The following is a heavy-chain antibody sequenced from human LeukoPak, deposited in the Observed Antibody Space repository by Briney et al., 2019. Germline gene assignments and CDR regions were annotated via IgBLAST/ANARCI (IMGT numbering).Heavy chain of an antibody. CDR1: GYTFTSYY. CDR2: INPSGGSR. CDR3: ARSYDSSGYYYFNLDY. V-gene: IGHV1-46*01. Sequence: GASVKVSCKASGYTFTSYYMHWVRQAPGQGLEWMGIINPSGGSRSYAQKFQGRVTMTRDTSTSTVYMELSSLRSEDTAVYYCARSYDSSGYYYFNLDYWGQGTLVTVSS. J-gene: IGHJ4*02. D-gene: IGHD3-22*01.